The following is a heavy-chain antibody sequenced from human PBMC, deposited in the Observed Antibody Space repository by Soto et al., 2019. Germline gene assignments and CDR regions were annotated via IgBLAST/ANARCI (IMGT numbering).Heavy chain of an antibody. J-gene: IGHJ6*02. D-gene: IGHD6-13*01. V-gene: IGHV3-53*02. CDR3: ARAREQQLRSYYYGMDV. CDR1: GFTVSSNY. CDR2: IYSGGST. Sequence: EVQLVETGGGLIQPGGSLRLSCAASGFTVSSNYMSWVRQAPGKGLEWVSVIYSGGSTYYADSVKGRFTISRDNSKNTLYLQMTSLRAEDTAVYYCARAREQQLRSYYYGMDVWGQGTTVTVSS.